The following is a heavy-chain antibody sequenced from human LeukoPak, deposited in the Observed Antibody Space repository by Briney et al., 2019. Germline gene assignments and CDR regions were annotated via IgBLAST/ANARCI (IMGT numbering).Heavy chain of an antibody. D-gene: IGHD3/OR15-3a*01. V-gene: IGHV3-11*01. J-gene: IGHJ4*02. CDR3: ARRRDFIDY. CDR2: SSSSGSTI. Sequence: PGGSLRLSCAASGLTLSDYYMSWFRLAPGKGLEWVSYSSSSGSTIYYADSVKGRFAISRDNAKNSLYLQMNSLRAEDTAVYYCARRRDFIDYWGQGTLVTVSS. CDR1: GLTLSDYY.